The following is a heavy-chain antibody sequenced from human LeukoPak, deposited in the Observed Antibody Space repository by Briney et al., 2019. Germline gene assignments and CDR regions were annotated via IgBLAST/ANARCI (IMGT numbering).Heavy chain of an antibody. CDR2: INPNSGGT. D-gene: IGHD2-2*01. CDR3: ATLGYCSSTSCSPYYYYYMDV. V-gene: IGHV1-2*02. Sequence: GASVKVSCKXSGYTFTGYYMHWVRQAPGQGLEWVGWINPNSGGTSYAQKFQGRVTMTRDTSISTAYMELSRLRSDDTAVYYCATLGYCSSTSCSPYYYYYMDVWGKGSTVTVSS. J-gene: IGHJ6*03. CDR1: GYTFTGYY.